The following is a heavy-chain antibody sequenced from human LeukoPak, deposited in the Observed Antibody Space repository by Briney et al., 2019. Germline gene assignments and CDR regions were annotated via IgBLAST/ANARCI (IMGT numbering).Heavy chain of an antibody. CDR1: GFTFSSYG. D-gene: IGHD4-23*01. CDR2: IRYDGSNK. J-gene: IGHJ3*02. V-gene: IGHV3-30*02. CDR3: AKPSDYGGNYDAFDI. Sequence: GGSLRLSCAASGFTFSSYGMHWVRQAPGKGLEWVAFIRYDGSNKYYADSVKGRFTISRDNSKNTLYLQMNSLRAEDTAVNYCAKPSDYGGNYDAFDIWGQGTMVTVSS.